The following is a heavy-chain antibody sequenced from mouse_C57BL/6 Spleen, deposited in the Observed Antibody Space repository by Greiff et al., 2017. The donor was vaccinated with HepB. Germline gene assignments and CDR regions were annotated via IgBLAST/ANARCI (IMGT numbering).Heavy chain of an antibody. Sequence: QVQLKESGAELVRPGASVKLSCKASGYTFTDYYINWVKQRPGQGLEWIARIYPGSGNTYYNEKFKGKATLTAEKSSSTAYMQLSSLTSEDSAVYFCARGEVYDYDYYFDYWGQGTTLTVSS. D-gene: IGHD2-4*01. V-gene: IGHV1-76*01. CDR1: GYTFTDYY. J-gene: IGHJ2*01. CDR3: ARGEVYDYDYYFDY. CDR2: IYPGSGNT.